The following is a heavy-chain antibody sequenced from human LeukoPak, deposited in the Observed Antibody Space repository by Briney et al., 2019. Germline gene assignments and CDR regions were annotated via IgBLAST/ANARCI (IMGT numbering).Heavy chain of an antibody. CDR1: GFTFGTYA. CDR2: ISGSVGST. D-gene: IGHD5-24*01. Sequence: GGSLRLSCAASGFTFGTYAMTWVRQAPGKGLEWVSGISGSVGSTYYADSVKGRFTISRDNSKNTLHLHMNSLRAEDTAVYYCAKEMAATNAFDYWGQGTLVTVSS. CDR3: AKEMAATNAFDY. V-gene: IGHV3-23*01. J-gene: IGHJ4*02.